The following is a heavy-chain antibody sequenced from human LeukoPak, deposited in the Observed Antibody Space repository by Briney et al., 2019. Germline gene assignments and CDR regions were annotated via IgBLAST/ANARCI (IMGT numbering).Heavy chain of an antibody. CDR3: VRGQLWSYYHDY. J-gene: IGHJ4*02. CDR2: IKGDERST. Sequence: GGSLRLSCVGSGFSFSSYAMTWVRQAPGKGLVWVSRIKGDERSTNYADSVKGRFTISRDNAKNTVYLEMNSLRAEDTAVYYCVRGQLWSYYHDYWGQGTLVTVSS. V-gene: IGHV3-74*01. D-gene: IGHD5-18*01. CDR1: GFSFSSYA.